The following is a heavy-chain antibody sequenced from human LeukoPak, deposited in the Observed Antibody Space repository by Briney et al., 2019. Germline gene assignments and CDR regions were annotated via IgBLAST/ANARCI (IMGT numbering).Heavy chain of an antibody. J-gene: IGHJ4*02. CDR3: ARVGSASRRYCSGGSCFDY. Sequence: GGSLRLSCAASGFTFSSYSMNWVRQAPGKGLEWVSSISSSSSYIYYADSVKGRFTISRDNAKNSLYLQMNSLRAEDTAVYYCARVGSASRRYCSGGSCFDYWGQGTLVTVSS. V-gene: IGHV3-21*01. CDR1: GFTFSSYS. D-gene: IGHD2-15*01. CDR2: ISSSSSYI.